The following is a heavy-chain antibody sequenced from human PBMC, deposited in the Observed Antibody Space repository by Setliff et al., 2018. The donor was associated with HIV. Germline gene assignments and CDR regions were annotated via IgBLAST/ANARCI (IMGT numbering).Heavy chain of an antibody. V-gene: IGHV4-61*08. CDR1: GGSISSGGYY. CDR3: ARASRWGSIPFDY. CDR2: IFYTGST. J-gene: IGHJ4*02. D-gene: IGHD2-21*01. Sequence: SETLSLTCTVSGGSISSGGYYWSWIRQPPGKGLEWIGDIFYTGSTNYNPSLKSRVTISIDTSKNQFSLKLSSVTAADTAVYFCARASRWGSIPFDYWGQGTLVTVSS.